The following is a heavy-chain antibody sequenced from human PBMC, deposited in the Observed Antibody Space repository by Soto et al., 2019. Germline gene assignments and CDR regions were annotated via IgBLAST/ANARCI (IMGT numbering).Heavy chain of an antibody. V-gene: IGHV1-18*01. Sequence: QVQLVQSGAEVKKPGASVKVSCKASGYTFTSYGISWVRQAPGQGLEWMGWISAYNGNTNYAQKLQGRVTMTTDTSTSPAYMELRSLRSDDTAVYYCARRQDCSGGSCPQNYGMDVWGQGTTVTVSS. J-gene: IGHJ6*02. D-gene: IGHD2-15*01. CDR3: ARRQDCSGGSCPQNYGMDV. CDR1: GYTFTSYG. CDR2: ISAYNGNT.